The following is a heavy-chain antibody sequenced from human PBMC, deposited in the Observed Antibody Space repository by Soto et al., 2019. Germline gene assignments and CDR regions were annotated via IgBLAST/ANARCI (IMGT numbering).Heavy chain of an antibody. CDR3: AKRKVAEGWYDYPKELTYYYGVDV. CDR1: GFTFSSYA. Sequence: GGSLRLSCAASGFTFSSYAMSWVRQAPGKGLEWVSAISGSGGSTYYADSVKGRFTISRDNSKNTLYLQMNSLRAEDTAVYYCAKRKVAEGWYDYPKELTYYYGVDVWGQGTTVTVSS. D-gene: IGHD5-12*01. V-gene: IGHV3-23*01. J-gene: IGHJ6*02. CDR2: ISGSGGST.